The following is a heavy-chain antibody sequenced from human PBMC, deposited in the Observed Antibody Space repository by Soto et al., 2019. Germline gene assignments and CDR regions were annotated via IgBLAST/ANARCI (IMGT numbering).Heavy chain of an antibody. J-gene: IGHJ4*02. D-gene: IGHD6-13*01. Sequence: QITLKESGPTLVKPTQTLTLTCTVSGFSLTTDGAAVGWIRQPPGRTLECLAFIYWDDDKRYSPSLKTRVTITKDTSKNQVVLTMTNMDPVDTGTYYCVQRQGVAEAFACWGQGSLVTVSS. CDR2: IYWDDDK. CDR3: VQRQGVAEAFAC. V-gene: IGHV2-5*02. CDR1: GFSLTTDGAA.